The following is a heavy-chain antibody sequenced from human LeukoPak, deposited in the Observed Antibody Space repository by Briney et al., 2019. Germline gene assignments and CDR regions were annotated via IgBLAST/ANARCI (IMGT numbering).Heavy chain of an antibody. V-gene: IGHV4-61*08. CDR2: IYYSGST. D-gene: IGHD4-17*01. J-gene: IGHJ3*02. CDR3: ARRAYGDGI. CDR1: GDSISSGDYY. Sequence: PSETLSLTCSVSGDSISSGDYYWTWIRQPPGKGLEWIGSIYYSGSTNYNPSLKSRVTISVDTSKNQFSLKLSSVTAADTAVYYCARRAYGDGIWGQGTMVTVSS.